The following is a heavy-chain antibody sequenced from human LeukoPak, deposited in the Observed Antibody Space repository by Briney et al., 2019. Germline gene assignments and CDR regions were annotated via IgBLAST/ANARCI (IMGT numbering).Heavy chain of an antibody. CDR1: GFTFSSFW. CDR2: IKQDGSEK. V-gene: IGHV3-7*01. J-gene: IGHJ4*02. CDR3: ACGVGFGELLSY. Sequence: GGSLRLSCAASGFTFSSFWMSWVRQAPGRGLEWVANIKQDGSEKYYVDSVKGRFTISRDNAKNSLYLQMNSLRAEDTAVYYCACGVGFGELLSYWGQGTLVTVSS. D-gene: IGHD3-10*01.